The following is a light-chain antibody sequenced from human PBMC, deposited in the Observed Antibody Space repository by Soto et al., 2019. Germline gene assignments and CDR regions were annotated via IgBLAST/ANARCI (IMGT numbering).Light chain of an antibody. CDR1: QSVSISY. J-gene: IGKJ2*01. CDR3: QQYGISPYT. CDR2: GAS. V-gene: IGKV3-20*01. Sequence: EIVLTQSPGTLSLSPGERATLSCRASQSVSISYLAWYQQKPGEAPRLLIYGASSRATGIPDRFSGSGSGTDFTLTISRLEPEDFAVYYCQQYGISPYTFGQGTKLELK.